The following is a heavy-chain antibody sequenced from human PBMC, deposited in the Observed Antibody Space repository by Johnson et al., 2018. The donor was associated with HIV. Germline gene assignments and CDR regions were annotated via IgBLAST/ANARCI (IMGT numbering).Heavy chain of an antibody. Sequence: QVQLVESGGGVVQPGRSLRLSCAASAFTFSNYAMQWVRQAPGKGLEWVTLISFDGNNKYYADCVKGRFTISRDNAKNSLSLQMNSLRAEDTAVYFCARDYPYDRSPRGAFDIWGQGTMVTVSS. J-gene: IGHJ3*02. V-gene: IGHV3-30-3*01. CDR2: ISFDGNNK. CDR3: ARDYPYDRSPRGAFDI. D-gene: IGHD3-22*01. CDR1: AFTFSNYA.